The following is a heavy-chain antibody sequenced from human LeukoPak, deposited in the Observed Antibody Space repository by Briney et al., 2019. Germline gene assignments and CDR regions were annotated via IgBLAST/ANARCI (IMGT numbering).Heavy chain of an antibody. CDR3: ARLIRPYFDY. CDR1: GFTFSSYW. J-gene: IGHJ4*02. Sequence: PGGSLRLSCAASGFTFSSYWMNWVRQAPGKGLEWVASIKQDGSEKYYVDSVKGRFTISRDNAKNSLYLQMNSLRAEDTAVYSCARLIRPYFDYWGQGTLVTVSS. V-gene: IGHV3-7*05. CDR2: IKQDGSEK.